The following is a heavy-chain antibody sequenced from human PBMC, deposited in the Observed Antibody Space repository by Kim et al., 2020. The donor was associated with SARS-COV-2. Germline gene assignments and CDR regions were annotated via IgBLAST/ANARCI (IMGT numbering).Heavy chain of an antibody. Sequence: SETLSLTCAVFGGSFSGFHWTWIRQPPGRGLELIGEINHNVGTNYNPSLKSRLTISLDTSKNQFSLKLRSVTAADTAVYYFARGRAGVVPSPILGLGPWYDYYSLDVWGQGSTVTVSS. V-gene: IGHV4-34*01. CDR1: GGSFSGFH. CDR3: ARGRAGVVPSPILGLGPWYDYYSLDV. J-gene: IGHJ6*02. CDR2: INHNVGT. D-gene: IGHD3-3*01.